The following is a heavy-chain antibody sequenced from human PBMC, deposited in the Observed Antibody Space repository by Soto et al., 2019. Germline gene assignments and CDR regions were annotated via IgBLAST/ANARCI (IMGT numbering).Heavy chain of an antibody. CDR3: AAGGTRWLHSPFDY. CDR2: FDPEDGET. D-gene: IGHD1-1*01. CDR1: VHTLTELY. V-gene: IGHV1-24*01. Sequence: QVQLQQSGAEVKKPGASVKVSCKVSVHTLTELYMHWVREAPGRGLEWMGGFDPEDGETISAQKFQGRVTMTEDTSTDSTYMELTSLRSEDTAVYYCAAGGTRWLHSPFDYWGQGTLVTISS. J-gene: IGHJ4*02.